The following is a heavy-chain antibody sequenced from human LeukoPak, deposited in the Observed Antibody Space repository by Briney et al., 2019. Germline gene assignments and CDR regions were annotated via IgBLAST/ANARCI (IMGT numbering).Heavy chain of an antibody. Sequence: GESLQISCQGSGSSFTSYWIGWVRQLPGKGLEWMGIIYPGDSDTRYSPSFQGQVTISADQSISTAYLQWSSLKASDTAMHYCARHGAVAGTSYWGQGTLVTVSS. CDR3: ARHGAVAGTSY. CDR2: IYPGDSDT. CDR1: GSSFTSYW. D-gene: IGHD6-19*01. V-gene: IGHV5-51*01. J-gene: IGHJ4*02.